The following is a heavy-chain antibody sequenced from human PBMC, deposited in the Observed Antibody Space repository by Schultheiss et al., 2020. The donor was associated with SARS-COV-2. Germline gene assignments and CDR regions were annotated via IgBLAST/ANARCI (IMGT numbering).Heavy chain of an antibody. Sequence: SVKVSCKASGYTFTSYDINWVRQATGQGLEWMGWMNPNSGNTGYAQKFQGRVTMTRNTSISTAYMELSSLRSEDTAVYYCARRPTYYDFWSGYVGYYYGMDVWGQGTTVTVSS. V-gene: IGHV1-8*01. D-gene: IGHD3-3*01. CDR3: ARRPTYYDFWSGYVGYYYGMDV. CDR1: GYTFTSYD. J-gene: IGHJ6*02. CDR2: MNPNSGNT.